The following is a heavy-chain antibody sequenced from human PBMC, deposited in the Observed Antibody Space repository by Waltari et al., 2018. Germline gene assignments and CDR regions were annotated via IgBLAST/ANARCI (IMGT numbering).Heavy chain of an antibody. V-gene: IGHV3-30*01. CDR1: GFPFSSYA. CDR3: ARGVTYYYDSSGYYSLDY. J-gene: IGHJ4*02. Sequence: QVQLVESGGGVVQPGRSLRLSCAASGFPFSSYAMHWVRQAPGKGLEWVAVISYDGSNKYYADSVKGRFTISRDNSKNTLYLQMNSLRAEDTAVYYCARGVTYYYDSSGYYSLDYWGQGTLVTASS. CDR2: ISYDGSNK. D-gene: IGHD3-22*01.